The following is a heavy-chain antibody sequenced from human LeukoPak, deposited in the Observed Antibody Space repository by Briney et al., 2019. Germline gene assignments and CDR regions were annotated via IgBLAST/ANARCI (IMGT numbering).Heavy chain of an antibody. Sequence: GESLKISCKGSGYSFTSYWIGWVRPMPGKGLEWMGIIYPGDSDTRYSPSFQGQVTISADKSISTAYLQWSSLKASDTAMYYCARFRGSSGPNDAFDIWGQGTMVTVSS. CDR1: GYSFTSYW. D-gene: IGHD3-22*01. J-gene: IGHJ3*02. CDR3: ARFRGSSGPNDAFDI. V-gene: IGHV5-51*01. CDR2: IYPGDSDT.